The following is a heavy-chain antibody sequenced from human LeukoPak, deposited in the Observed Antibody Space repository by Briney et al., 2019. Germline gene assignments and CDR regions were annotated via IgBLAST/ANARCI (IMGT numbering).Heavy chain of an antibody. CDR3: ARDLMGIAYRGAFYY. Sequence: GGSLRLSCAASGLTFDDYAMHWVRQAPGKGLESVSGISWNSGRIGYADSVKGRFTISRDNAKNSLYLQMNSLRAEDTAVYYCARDLMGIAYRGAFYYWGQGTLVTVSS. CDR1: GLTFDDYA. J-gene: IGHJ4*02. CDR2: ISWNSGRI. D-gene: IGHD6-13*01. V-gene: IGHV3-9*01.